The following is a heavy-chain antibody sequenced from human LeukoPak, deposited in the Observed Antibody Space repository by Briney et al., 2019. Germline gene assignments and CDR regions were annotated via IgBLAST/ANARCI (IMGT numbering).Heavy chain of an antibody. Sequence: PWETLTLTCTVSGGTISSYYWNWIRQPPGKGLEWIGYIHDSGSTKYNPSLKSRVTISVDTSKNQFPLRLSSVTAADTAVYYCARWYYSGWAFDYWGQGPLFPVSS. D-gene: IGHD6-19*01. CDR1: GGTISSYY. CDR2: IHDSGST. J-gene: IGHJ4*02. CDR3: ARWYYSGWAFDY. V-gene: IGHV4-59*08.